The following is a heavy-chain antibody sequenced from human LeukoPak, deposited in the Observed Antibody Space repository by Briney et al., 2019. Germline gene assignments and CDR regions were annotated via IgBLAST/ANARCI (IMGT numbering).Heavy chain of an antibody. J-gene: IGHJ4*02. CDR3: AKADRGWGVITKD. V-gene: IGHV3-23*01. CDR1: GFTFSTYA. Sequence: GGSVTLSCAASGFTFSTYAMSGLRQATGGGREWVSEVDGSSDYTYYAEYVRGRYTISRDNSKKTLYLQMNSLRAEDTAVYYCAKADRGWGVITKDWGQGTLVTVSS. CDR2: VDGSSDYT. D-gene: IGHD3-10*01.